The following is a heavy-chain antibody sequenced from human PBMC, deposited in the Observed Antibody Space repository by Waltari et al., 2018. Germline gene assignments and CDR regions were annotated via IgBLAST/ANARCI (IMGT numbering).Heavy chain of an antibody. Sequence: EVQLVESGGGLVQPGGSLRLSCAAPGFTVSSNYMSWVRQAPGKGLEWVSVIYSGGSTYYADSVKGRFTISRDNSKNTLYLQMNSLRAEDTAVYYCAREDFWSGYYDYWGQGTLVTVSS. V-gene: IGHV3-66*02. CDR1: GFTVSSNY. J-gene: IGHJ4*02. CDR3: AREDFWSGYYDY. CDR2: IYSGGST. D-gene: IGHD3-3*01.